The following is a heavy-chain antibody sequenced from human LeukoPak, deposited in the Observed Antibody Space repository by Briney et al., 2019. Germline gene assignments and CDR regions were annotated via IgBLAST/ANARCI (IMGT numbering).Heavy chain of an antibody. J-gene: IGHJ4*02. CDR3: TTDGIDYGETGYFDY. D-gene: IGHD4-17*01. CDR1: GFTFSSYA. Sequence: GGSLRLSCAASGFTFSSYAMSWVRQAPGKGLEWVGRIKSKTDGGTTDYAAPVKGRFTISRDDSKNTLYLQMNSLKTEDTAVYYCTTDGIDYGETGYFDYWGQGTLVTVSS. V-gene: IGHV3-15*01. CDR2: IKSKTDGGTT.